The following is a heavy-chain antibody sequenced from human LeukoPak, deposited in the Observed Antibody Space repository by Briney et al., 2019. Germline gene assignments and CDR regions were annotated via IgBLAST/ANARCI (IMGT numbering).Heavy chain of an antibody. CDR3: PKVDVATITLDY. CDR1: GFTFSSYA. Sequence: PRGSLRLSCAASGFTFSSYAMSWVRQAPGKGLEWVSAISGSGGSTYYADSVKGRFTISRDNSKNTLYLQMNSLRAEDTAVYYCPKVDVATITLDYWGQGTLLTVSS. CDR2: ISGSGGST. J-gene: IGHJ4*02. D-gene: IGHD5-12*01. V-gene: IGHV3-23*01.